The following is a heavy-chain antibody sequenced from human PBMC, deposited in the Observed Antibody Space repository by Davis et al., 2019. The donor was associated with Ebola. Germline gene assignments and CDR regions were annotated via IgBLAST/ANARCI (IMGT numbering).Heavy chain of an antibody. CDR1: GASIGTYSGDSNRRFY. V-gene: IGHV4-61*08. CDR3: ARDRGWLQSHGVDY. CDR2: INDIGNT. J-gene: IGHJ4*02. D-gene: IGHD5-24*01. Sequence: SETLSLTCTVSGASIGTYSGDSNRRFYWSWIRQTPGKGLEWIGYINDIGNTNYNPSLKSRLTMSVDTSKNQFSLKLTSMTAADTAVYYCARDRGWLQSHGVDYWGQGTLVTVSS.